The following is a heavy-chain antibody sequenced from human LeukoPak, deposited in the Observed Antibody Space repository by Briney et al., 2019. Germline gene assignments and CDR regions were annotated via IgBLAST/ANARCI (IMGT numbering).Heavy chain of an antibody. CDR2: ISAYNGNT. Sequence: ASVKDSCKASGYTFTSYGISWVRQAPGQGREWMGWISAYNGNTNYAQNLQGRVTMTTDTSTSTAYMELRSLRSDDTAVYYCARNSSGWYDPNYFDYWGQGTLVTVSS. D-gene: IGHD6-19*01. CDR3: ARNSSGWYDPNYFDY. V-gene: IGHV1-18*01. CDR1: GYTFTSYG. J-gene: IGHJ4*02.